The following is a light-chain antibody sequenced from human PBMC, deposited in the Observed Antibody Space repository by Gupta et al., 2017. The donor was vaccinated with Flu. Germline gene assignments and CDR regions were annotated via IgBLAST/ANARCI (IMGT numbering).Light chain of an antibody. J-gene: IGLJ3*02. CDR2: ADR. CDR1: SSNIGAGFD. Sequence: VTSSWTGSSSNIGAGFDVNWYQQLPGTAPNLRIDADRNRPSGVPGRFSGSKSATSASLAITGLQADDEADDYCQAYDSSLSGALFGGGTKLTVL. CDR3: QAYDSSLSGAL. V-gene: IGLV1-40*01.